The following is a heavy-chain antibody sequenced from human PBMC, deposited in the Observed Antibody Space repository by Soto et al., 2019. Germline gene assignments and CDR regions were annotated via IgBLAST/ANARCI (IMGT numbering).Heavy chain of an antibody. Sequence: GGSLRLSCAASGFTFSSYGMHWVRQAPGKGLEWVAVIWYDGSNKYYADSVKGRFTISRDNSKNTLYLQMNSLRAEDTAVYYCARSVMVTPPLDYWGQGTLVTVSS. J-gene: IGHJ4*02. CDR1: GFTFSSYG. CDR3: ARSVMVTPPLDY. V-gene: IGHV3-33*01. D-gene: IGHD2-21*02. CDR2: IWYDGSNK.